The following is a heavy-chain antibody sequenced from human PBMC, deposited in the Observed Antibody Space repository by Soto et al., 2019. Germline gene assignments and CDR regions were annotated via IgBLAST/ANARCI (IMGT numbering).Heavy chain of an antibody. CDR1: GGSFSGYY. CDR3: ARSIGVIITPDYYYYYGMDV. Sequence: PSETLSLTCAVYGGSFSGYYWSWIRQPPGKGLEWIGEINHSGSTNYNPSLKSRVTISVDTSKNQFSLKLSSVTAADTAVYYCARSIGVIITPDYYYYYGMDVWGQGTTVTVSS. V-gene: IGHV4-34*01. D-gene: IGHD3-10*01. J-gene: IGHJ6*02. CDR2: INHSGST.